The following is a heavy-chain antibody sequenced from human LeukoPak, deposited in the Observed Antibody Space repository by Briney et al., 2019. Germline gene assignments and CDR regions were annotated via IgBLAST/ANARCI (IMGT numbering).Heavy chain of an antibody. CDR1: GGSFSGYY. J-gene: IGHJ5*02. D-gene: IGHD1-14*01. CDR2: INHSGST. CDR3: ARGSRRKGRAPNWFGP. V-gene: IGHV4-34*01. Sequence: SETLSLTCAVYGGSFSGYYWSWIRQPPGKGLEWIGEINHSGSTNYNPSLKSRVTISVDTSKNQFSLKLSSVTAADTAVYYCARGSRRKGRAPNWFGPWGPGTLVTVSS.